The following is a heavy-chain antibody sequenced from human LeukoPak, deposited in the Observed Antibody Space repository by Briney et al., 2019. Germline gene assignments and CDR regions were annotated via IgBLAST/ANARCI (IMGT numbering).Heavy chain of an antibody. CDR3: AREIIVLAWFGESNYGMDV. J-gene: IGHJ6*02. Sequence: GGSLRLSCAASGFTFNNYALGWVRQAPGKGLEWVSSILNSSYIFYADSVRGRFTISRDNTENSLFLQMNRLTAEDTAVYYCAREIIVLAWFGESNYGMDVWGQGTTVTVSS. V-gene: IGHV3-21*01. D-gene: IGHD3-10*01. CDR2: ILNSSYI. CDR1: GFTFNNYA.